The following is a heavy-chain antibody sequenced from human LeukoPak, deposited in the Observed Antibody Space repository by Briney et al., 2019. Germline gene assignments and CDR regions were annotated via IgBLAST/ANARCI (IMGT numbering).Heavy chain of an antibody. CDR2: IKSKTDGGTT. CDR3: TTDSNYDILTGYYKFDY. V-gene: IGHV3-15*01. J-gene: IGHJ4*02. Sequence: GGSLRLSCAASGFTFSNAWMSWVRQAPGKGLEWVGRIKSKTDGGTTDYAAPVKGRFTISRDDSKNTLYLRMNSLKTEDTAVYYCTTDSNYDILTGYYKFDYWGQGTLVTVSS. CDR1: GFTFSNAW. D-gene: IGHD3-9*01.